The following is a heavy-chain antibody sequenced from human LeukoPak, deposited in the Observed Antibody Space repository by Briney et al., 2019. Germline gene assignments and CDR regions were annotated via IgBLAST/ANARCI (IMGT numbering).Heavy chain of an antibody. J-gene: IGHJ4*02. CDR1: GFTFSDYY. Sequence: PGGSLRLSCAASGFTFSDYYMSWIRQAPGKGLEWVSYISSSSYTNYADSVKGRFTISRDNAKNSLYLQMNSLRAEDTAVYYCARGDYGDYESEVSWGQGTLVTVSS. CDR2: ISSSSYT. CDR3: ARGDYGDYESEVS. V-gene: IGHV3-11*06. D-gene: IGHD4-17*01.